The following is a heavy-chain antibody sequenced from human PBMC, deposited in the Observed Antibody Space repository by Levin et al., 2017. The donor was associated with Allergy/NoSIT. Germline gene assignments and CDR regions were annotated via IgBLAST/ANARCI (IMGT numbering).Heavy chain of an antibody. CDR1: GYTFTSYG. J-gene: IGHJ4*02. V-gene: IGHV1-18*01. CDR2: ISAYNGNT. Sequence: GGSLRLSCKASGYTFTSYGISWVRQAPGQGLEWMGWISAYNGNTNYAQKLQGRVTMTTDTSTSTAYMELRSLRSDDTAVYYCARTHYYDSSGYILDYWGQGTLVTVSS. D-gene: IGHD3-22*01. CDR3: ARTHYYDSSGYILDY.